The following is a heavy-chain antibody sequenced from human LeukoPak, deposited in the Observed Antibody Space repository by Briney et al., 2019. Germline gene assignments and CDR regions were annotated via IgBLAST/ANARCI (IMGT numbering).Heavy chain of an antibody. J-gene: IGHJ3*02. CDR2: IYTSGST. D-gene: IGHD3-22*01. Sequence: SETLSLTCTVSGGSISSGSYYWSWIRQPAGKGLEWIGRIYTSGSTNYNPSLKSRVTISVDTSKNQFSLKLSSVTAADTAVYYCARLYDSSGYEAFDIWGQGTMVTVSS. CDR1: GGSISSGSYY. V-gene: IGHV4-61*02. CDR3: ARLYDSSGYEAFDI.